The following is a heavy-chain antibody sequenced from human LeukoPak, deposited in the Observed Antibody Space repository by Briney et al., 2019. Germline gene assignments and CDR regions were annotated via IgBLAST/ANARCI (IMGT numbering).Heavy chain of an antibody. V-gene: IGHV1-18*01. D-gene: IGHD3-3*01. CDR1: GYTFTSYG. J-gene: IGHJ6*03. CDR3: ARTPTIFGVVYNYYYMDV. CDR2: ISAYNGNT. Sequence: ASVKVSCKASGYTFTSYGISWVRQAPGQGLEWMGWISAYNGNTNYAQKLQGRVTMTTDTSTSTAYMELRSLRSDDTAVYYCARTPTIFGVVYNYYYMDVWGKGTTVTVSS.